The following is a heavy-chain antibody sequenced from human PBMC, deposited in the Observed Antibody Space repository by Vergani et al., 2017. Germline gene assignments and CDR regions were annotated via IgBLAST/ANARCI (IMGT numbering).Heavy chain of an antibody. D-gene: IGHD4-17*01. CDR1: GFTFDDYA. J-gene: IGHJ5*02. V-gene: IGHV3-21*01. CDR3: ASQPRRYGDRFFDP. Sequence: EVQLVESGGGLVQPGRSLRLSCAASGFTFDDYAMHWVRQAPGKGLEWVSSISSSSSYIYYADSVKGRFTISRDNAKNSLYLQMNSLRAEDTAVYYCASQPRRYGDRFFDPWGQGTLVTVSS. CDR2: ISSSSSYI.